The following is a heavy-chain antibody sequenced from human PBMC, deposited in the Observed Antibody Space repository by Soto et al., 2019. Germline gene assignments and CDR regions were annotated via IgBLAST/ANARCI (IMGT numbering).Heavy chain of an antibody. V-gene: IGHV1-69*13. J-gene: IGHJ4*02. CDR2: IIPIFGTA. CDR1: GGTFSSYA. CDR3: AREVRRDGYNSD. Sequence: VKVSCKASGGTFSSYAISCVRQAPGQGLEWMGGIIPIFGTANYAQKFQGRVTITADESTSTAYMELSSLRSEDTAVYYCAREVRRDGYNSDWGQGTLVTVSS. D-gene: IGHD5-12*01.